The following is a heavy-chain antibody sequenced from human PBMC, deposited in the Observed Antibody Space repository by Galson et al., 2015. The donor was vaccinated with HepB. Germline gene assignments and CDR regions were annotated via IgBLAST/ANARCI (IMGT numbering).Heavy chain of an antibody. CDR2: ISSSGGST. V-gene: IGHV3-23*01. CDR3: AKAKSYYDSSGGIDY. J-gene: IGHJ4*02. D-gene: IGHD3-22*01. CDR1: GFAFSSYA. Sequence: SLRLSCAASGFAFSSYAMSWVRQAPGKGLEWVSAISSSGGSTYYADSVKGRFTISRDNSKNTLYLQMNSLRAEDTAVYYCAKAKSYYDSSGGIDYWGQGTLVTVSS.